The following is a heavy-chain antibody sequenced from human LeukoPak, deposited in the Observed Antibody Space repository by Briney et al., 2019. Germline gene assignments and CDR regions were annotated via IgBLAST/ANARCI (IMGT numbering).Heavy chain of an antibody. V-gene: IGHV3-11*04. Sequence: PGGSLRLSCAASGFTFSDYYMSWIRQAPGKGLEWVSYISSSGSTRYYADSVKGRFTISRDNAKNSLYLQMNSLRAEDTAVYYCARDGHYYDSSGFMGYWGQGTLVIVSS. CDR2: ISSSGSTR. D-gene: IGHD3-22*01. CDR3: ARDGHYYDSSGFMGY. J-gene: IGHJ4*02. CDR1: GFTFSDYY.